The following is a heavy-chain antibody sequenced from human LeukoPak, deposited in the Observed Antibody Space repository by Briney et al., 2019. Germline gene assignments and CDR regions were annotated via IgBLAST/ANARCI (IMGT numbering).Heavy chain of an antibody. D-gene: IGHD3-3*01. CDR2: IYYSGST. Sequence: SETLSLTCTVSGGSISTYYWTWIRQPPGKGLEWIGYIYYSGSTNYNPSPKSRVTISVDTSKNQFSLKLSPVTAADTAVYYCARGSTIFSGEWGQGTLVTVSS. J-gene: IGHJ4*02. V-gene: IGHV4-59*01. CDR3: ARGSTIFSGE. CDR1: GGSISTYY.